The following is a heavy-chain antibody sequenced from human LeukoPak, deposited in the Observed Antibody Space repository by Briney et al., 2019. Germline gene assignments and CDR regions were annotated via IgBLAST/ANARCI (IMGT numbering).Heavy chain of an antibody. Sequence: PSETLSLTCTVSGGSISSSSYYWGWIRQPPGKGLEWIGSIYYSGSTYYNPSLKSRVTISVDTSKNQFSLKLSSVTAADTAVYYCARRYSSGYFGYWGQGTLVTVSS. J-gene: IGHJ4*02. D-gene: IGHD3-22*01. CDR2: IYYSGST. CDR3: ARRYSSGYFGY. V-gene: IGHV4-39*01. CDR1: GGSISSSSYY.